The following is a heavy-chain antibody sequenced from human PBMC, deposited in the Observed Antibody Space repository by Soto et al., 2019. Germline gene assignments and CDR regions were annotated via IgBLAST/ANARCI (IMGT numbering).Heavy chain of an antibody. CDR2: IYYSGST. CDR3: ERQAIQLWLPAHGDY. Sequence: PSETLSLTCTVSGGSISSSSYYWGWIRQPPGKGLEWIGSIYYSGSTYYNPSLKSRVTISVDTSKNQFSLKLSSVTAADTAVYYCERQAIQLWLPAHGDYWGQGNLVTVSS. D-gene: IGHD5-18*01. V-gene: IGHV4-39*01. J-gene: IGHJ4*02. CDR1: GGSISSSSYY.